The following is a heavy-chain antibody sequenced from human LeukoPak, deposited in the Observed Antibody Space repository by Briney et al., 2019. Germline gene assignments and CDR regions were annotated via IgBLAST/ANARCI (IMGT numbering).Heavy chain of an antibody. V-gene: IGHV3-7*05. CDR3: ATSRTLDH. Sequence: GGSLRLSCAASGFSFSTYWMTWVRQPPGKGLEWVANIKQDGSENYYVDSVKGRFTISRDNAKNSLYLQMNSLRAEDTAVYYCATSRTLDHWGQGTLVIVSS. J-gene: IGHJ4*02. CDR1: GFSFSTYW. CDR2: IKQDGSEN.